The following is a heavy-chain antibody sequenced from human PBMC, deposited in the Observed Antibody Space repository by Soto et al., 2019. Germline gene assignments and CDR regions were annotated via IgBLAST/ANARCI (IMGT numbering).Heavy chain of an antibody. CDR3: ARALDYDFWGGRNWFDP. J-gene: IGHJ5*02. CDR2: IYSTGIT. D-gene: IGHD3-3*01. V-gene: IGHV4-59*01. CDR1: GGSITDNY. Sequence: QVQLQQSGPGLLKPSETLSLTCSVSGGSITDNYWTWIRQSPGKGLEWVGYIYSTGITNYNPSLKRRVTISLDRSKNQFSLKLDSVTAADTAVYYCARALDYDFWGGRNWFDPWGQGTLVTVSS.